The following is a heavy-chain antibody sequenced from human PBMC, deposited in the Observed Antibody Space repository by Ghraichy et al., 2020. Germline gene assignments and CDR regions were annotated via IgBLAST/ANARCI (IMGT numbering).Heavy chain of an antibody. D-gene: IGHD3-16*02. J-gene: IGHJ4*02. CDR2: IKSKTDGGTT. CDR1: GFTFSNAW. Sequence: GGSLRLSCAASGFTFSNAWMSWVRQAPGKGLEWVGRIKSKTDGGTTDYAAPVKGRFTISRDDSKNTLYLQMNSLKTEDTAVYYCTTGQNYDYVWGSYRPSDYWGQGTLVTVSS. CDR3: TTGQNYDYVWGSYRPSDY. V-gene: IGHV3-15*01.